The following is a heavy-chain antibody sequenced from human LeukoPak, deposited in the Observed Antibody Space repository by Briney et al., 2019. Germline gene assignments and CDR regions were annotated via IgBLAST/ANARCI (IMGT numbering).Heavy chain of an antibody. V-gene: IGHV6-1*01. CDR1: GDSFSSNSAA. Sequence: SQTLSLTCVISGDSFSSNSAAWNWIRLSPSRGLEWLGRTYYRSKWYNDYAVSVKGRITINPDTSNNQFSLHLNSVTPEDTTVYYCVRDNSVIRGFDYWGQGTLVTVSS. CDR3: VRDNSVIRGFDY. CDR2: TYYRSKWYN. J-gene: IGHJ4*02. D-gene: IGHD2/OR15-2a*01.